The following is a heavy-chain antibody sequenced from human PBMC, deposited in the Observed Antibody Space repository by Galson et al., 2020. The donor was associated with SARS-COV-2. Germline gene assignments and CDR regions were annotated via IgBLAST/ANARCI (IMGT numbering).Heavy chain of an antibody. CDR3: ARKEATYDY. J-gene: IGHJ4*02. V-gene: IGHV4-39*07. D-gene: IGHD5-12*01. CDR2: IYFSGRT. Sequence: SQTLSLTCTVSSGFISSTSYYWGWIRQAPGKGLEWIGSIYFSGRTNYNPSLKSRVTISIDTSKNQFSLRLTSVTAADTAVYYCARKEATYDYWGQGILVTVSS. CDR1: SGFISSTSYY.